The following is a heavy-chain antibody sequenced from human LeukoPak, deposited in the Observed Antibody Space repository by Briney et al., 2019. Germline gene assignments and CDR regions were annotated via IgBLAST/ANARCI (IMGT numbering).Heavy chain of an antibody. J-gene: IGHJ4*02. Sequence: ASVQVSCKASGYTFTGYYVHWVRQAPGQGLEWMGWINPNDGGTNYAQKFEGRVTMTSDTSISTAYMELSSLRSDDTAVYYCARGFNIAAADYWGQGALVTVSS. D-gene: IGHD2/OR15-2a*01. CDR3: ARGFNIAAADY. V-gene: IGHV1-2*02. CDR1: GYTFTGYY. CDR2: INPNDGGT.